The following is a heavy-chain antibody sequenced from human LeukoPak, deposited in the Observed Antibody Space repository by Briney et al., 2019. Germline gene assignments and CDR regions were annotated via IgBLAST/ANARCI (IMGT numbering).Heavy chain of an antibody. Sequence: ASVKVSCKASGYTFTGYYIHWVRQAPGRGLEWMGWINCHSGGTNYAQNFQGRVTMTRDTSISTAYMDLSRLTSADTAVYYCARDLKRGYSSGRYSWGTGSSNDFWGQGTLVTVSS. CDR3: ARDLKRGYSSGRYSWGTGSSNDF. V-gene: IGHV1-2*02. D-gene: IGHD6-19*01. CDR1: GYTFTGYY. J-gene: IGHJ4*02. CDR2: INCHSGGT.